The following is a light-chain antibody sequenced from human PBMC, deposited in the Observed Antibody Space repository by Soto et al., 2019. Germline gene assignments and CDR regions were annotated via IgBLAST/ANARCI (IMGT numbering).Light chain of an antibody. V-gene: IGKV1-39*01. Sequence: DIQVTQSPSSLSASVGDRVTITCRASQSISSYLNWYRQKPGRAPNLLIYAASKLQSGVPPRFSGSGSGTDFTLTISSLQPGDFAIYYCHQSYSAPWTFGQGTKVEIK. CDR3: HQSYSAPWT. CDR2: AAS. CDR1: QSISSY. J-gene: IGKJ1*01.